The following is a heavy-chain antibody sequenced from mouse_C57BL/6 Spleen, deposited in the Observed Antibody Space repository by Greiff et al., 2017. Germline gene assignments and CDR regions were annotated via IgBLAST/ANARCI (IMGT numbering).Heavy chain of an antibody. CDR3: ARVDYGPWYFDV. V-gene: IGHV1-26*01. CDR2: IHPNNGGT. D-gene: IGHD1-1*01. Sequence: EVQLQQSGPELVKPGASVKISCKASGYTFTDYYMNWVKQSHGKSLEWLGYIHPNNGGTSYNQKFKCKATLTVDKSSSTAYMELRSLTSEDSAVYYCARVDYGPWYFDVWGTGTTVTVAS. CDR1: GYTFTDYY. J-gene: IGHJ1*03.